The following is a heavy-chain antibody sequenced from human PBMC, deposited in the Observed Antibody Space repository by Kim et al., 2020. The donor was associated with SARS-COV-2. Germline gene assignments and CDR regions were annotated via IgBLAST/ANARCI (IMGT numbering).Heavy chain of an antibody. Sequence: DSVKGRFTISRDNSKNTLYLQMNSLRAEDTAVYYCAKLAVAGKGRDYFDYWGQGTLVTVSS. CDR3: AKLAVAGKGRDYFDY. V-gene: IGHV3-23*01. J-gene: IGHJ4*02. D-gene: IGHD6-19*01.